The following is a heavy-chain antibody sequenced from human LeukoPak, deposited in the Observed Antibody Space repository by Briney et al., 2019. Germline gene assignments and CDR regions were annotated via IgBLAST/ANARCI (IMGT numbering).Heavy chain of an antibody. Sequence: GASVKVSCKAPGGTFSSYTISWVRQAPGQGLEWMGGIIPLFGTPDYAQKFQGRVTITADESISTAYMELCRLRSDDTAVYYCARAVVGSRLVIWGKGTTVTVSS. D-gene: IGHD2-15*01. CDR3: ARAVVGSRLVI. CDR1: GGTFSSYT. CDR2: IIPLFGTP. V-gene: IGHV1-69*13. J-gene: IGHJ6*04.